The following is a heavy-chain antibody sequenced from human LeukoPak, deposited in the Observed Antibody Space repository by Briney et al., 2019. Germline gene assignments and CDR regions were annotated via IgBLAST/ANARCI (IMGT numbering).Heavy chain of an antibody. CDR2: IYPGDSDT. CDR3: ARAPSYDFWSGYYHTSGSSYYFDY. Sequence: GESLKISCKGSGYSFTSYWIGWVRQMPGKGLGWMGIIYPGDSDTRYSPSFQGQVTISADKSISTAYLQWSSLKASDTAMYYCARAPSYDFWSGYYHTSGSSYYFDYWGQGTLVTVSS. J-gene: IGHJ4*02. V-gene: IGHV5-51*01. D-gene: IGHD3-3*01. CDR1: GYSFTSYW.